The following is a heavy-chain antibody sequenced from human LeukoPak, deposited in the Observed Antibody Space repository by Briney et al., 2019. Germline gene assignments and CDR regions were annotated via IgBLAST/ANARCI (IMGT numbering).Heavy chain of an antibody. CDR1: GGSISSYY. D-gene: IGHD6-19*01. Sequence: PSETLSLTCTVSGGSISSYYWSWIRQPPGKGLEWIGYIYYSGSTNYNPSLKSRVTISVDTSKNQFSLKLSSVTAADTAVYYCARDGVDSGWYGRGFDLWGRGTLVTVSS. J-gene: IGHJ2*01. CDR2: IYYSGST. CDR3: ARDGVDSGWYGRGFDL. V-gene: IGHV4-59*12.